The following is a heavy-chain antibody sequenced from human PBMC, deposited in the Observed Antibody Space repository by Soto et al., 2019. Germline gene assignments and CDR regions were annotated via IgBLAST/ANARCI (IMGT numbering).Heavy chain of an antibody. V-gene: IGHV3-23*01. CDR2: LTGDAKTT. CDR1: GITLSDSA. CDR3: ARITRS. J-gene: IGHJ5*02. D-gene: IGHD3-3*01. Sequence: EAQLLESGGGLVRPGGSLRLSCAASGITLSDSAMTWVRQAPGKGLEWISSLTGDAKTTYYADSVKGRFTVSGDISKNTFYLQMDSLRAEDTAMYFCARITRSWGQGTLVTVSS.